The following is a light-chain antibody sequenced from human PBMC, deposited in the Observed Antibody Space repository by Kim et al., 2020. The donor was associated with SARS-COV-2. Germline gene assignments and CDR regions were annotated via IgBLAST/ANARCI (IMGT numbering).Light chain of an antibody. CDR1: SSDVGSYNL. V-gene: IGLV2-23*01. J-gene: IGLJ1*01. CDR2: EGT. CDR3: CSYGGSSNVFV. Sequence: QSITISCTGTSSDVGSYNLVSWYQHHPDKAPKLIIYEGTKRPSGVSSRFSGSRSGNTASLTISGLQAEDEADYYCCSYGGSSNVFVFGSGTKVTVL.